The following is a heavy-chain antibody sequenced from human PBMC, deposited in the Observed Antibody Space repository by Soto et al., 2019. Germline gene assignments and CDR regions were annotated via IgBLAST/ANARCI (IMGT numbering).Heavy chain of an antibody. Sequence: QLQLHQSGPGLVKPSENLSLTCTVSGTSISSSRSYWGWVRQPPGKGLEWIVSFYYTGGTYSTYYNPPLKSRATISVDTSKSQFSLNLRSVTAADTAVYYCASPRQGNYDFLSGYYALDYWGQGTLVTVSS. D-gene: IGHD3-3*01. CDR3: ASPRQGNYDFLSGYYALDY. V-gene: IGHV4-39*01. J-gene: IGHJ4*02. CDR1: GTSISSSRSY. CDR2: FYYTGGT.